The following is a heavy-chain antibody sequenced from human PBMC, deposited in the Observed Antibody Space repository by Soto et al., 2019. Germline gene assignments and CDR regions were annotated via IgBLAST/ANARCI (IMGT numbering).Heavy chain of an antibody. CDR3: ARHDGYIAVAGTGLDY. CDR1: GGSISSSNL. J-gene: IGHJ4*02. CDR2: IYHTGTT. Sequence: PSETLSLTCTVSGGSISSSNLWTWVRQPPGKGLEWIGEIYHTGTTNYNPSLKSRVTISVDKSKNHFSLKLSSVTAADTAVYYCARHDGYIAVAGTGLDYWGQGTLVTVSS. D-gene: IGHD6-19*01. V-gene: IGHV4-4*02.